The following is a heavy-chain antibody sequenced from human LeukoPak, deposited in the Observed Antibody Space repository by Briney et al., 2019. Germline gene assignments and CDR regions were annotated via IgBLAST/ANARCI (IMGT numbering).Heavy chain of an antibody. CDR1: GFSLSTSGVG. Sequence: SGPTLVNPTQTLTLTCTFSGFSLSTSGVGVGWIRQPPGKALEWLALIYWDDDKRYSPSLKSRLTITKDTSKNQVVLTMTNMDPVDTATYYCARGIAAAGRHGGNFDYWGQGTLVTVSS. J-gene: IGHJ4*02. D-gene: IGHD6-13*01. CDR2: IYWDDDK. CDR3: ARGIAAAGRHGGNFDY. V-gene: IGHV2-5*02.